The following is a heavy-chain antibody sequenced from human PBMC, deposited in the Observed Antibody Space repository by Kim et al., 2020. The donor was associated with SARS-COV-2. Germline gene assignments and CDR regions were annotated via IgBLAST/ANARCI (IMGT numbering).Heavy chain of an antibody. D-gene: IGHD3-22*01. J-gene: IGHJ4*02. Sequence: STYYNPSLKSRVTISVDTSKNQFSLQLSSVTAADTAVYYCARGSSGYVDYWGQGTLVTVSS. CDR3: ARGSSGYVDY. CDR2: ST. V-gene: IGHV4-31*02.